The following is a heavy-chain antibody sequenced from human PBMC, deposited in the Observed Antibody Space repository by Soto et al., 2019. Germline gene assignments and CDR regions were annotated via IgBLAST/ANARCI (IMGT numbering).Heavy chain of an antibody. CDR3: ARDYDDSSGPFFDL. CDR1: GGSISSGDYY. Sequence: QVQLQESGPGLVKPSQTLSLTCTVSGGSISSGDYYWSWIRQPPGKGLEWIGYIYYSGSTYYNPSTKRRVTTSVVTSENQFSLQLSSVTAADTAVYYCARDYDDSSGPFFDLWGRGTLVTVSS. CDR2: IYYSGST. J-gene: IGHJ2*01. D-gene: IGHD3-22*01. V-gene: IGHV4-30-4*01.